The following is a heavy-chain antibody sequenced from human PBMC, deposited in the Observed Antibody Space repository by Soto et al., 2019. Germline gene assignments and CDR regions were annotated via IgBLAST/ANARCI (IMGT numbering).Heavy chain of an antibody. J-gene: IGHJ5*02. CDR2: IIPIFGTA. D-gene: IGHD3-10*01. CDR3: ARDQNPGTTMVRGGRFDP. V-gene: IGHV1-69*01. Sequence: QVQLVQSGAEVKKPGSSVKVSCKASGGTFSSYAISWVRQAPGQGLEWMGGIIPIFGTANYAQKFQGRVTITADESTSTAYMELSNLRSEDTAVYYCARDQNPGTTMVRGGRFDPWGQGTLVTVSS. CDR1: GGTFSSYA.